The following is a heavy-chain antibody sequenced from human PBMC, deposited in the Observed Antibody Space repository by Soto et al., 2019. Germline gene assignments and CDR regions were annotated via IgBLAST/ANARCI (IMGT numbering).Heavy chain of an antibody. CDR1: GFTFSDYH. CDR3: ARASYYDFWSGYLSYYYYYMDV. V-gene: IGHV3-11*01. D-gene: IGHD3-3*01. CDR2: LSSSGSTI. J-gene: IGHJ6*03. Sequence: PGGSLRISCAASGFTFSDYHMSWIRQAPGKGLEWVSYLSSSGSTIYYADSVKGRFTISRDNAKNSLYLQMNSLRAEDTAVYYCARASYYDFWSGYLSYYYYYMDVWGKGTTVTVSS.